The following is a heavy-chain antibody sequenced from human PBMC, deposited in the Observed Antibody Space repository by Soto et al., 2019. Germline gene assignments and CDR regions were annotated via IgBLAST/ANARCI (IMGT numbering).Heavy chain of an antibody. CDR1: GYTFTSYY. CDR2: INPSVGST. J-gene: IGHJ6*04. D-gene: IGHD6-6*01. Sequence: ASVKVSCKASGYTFTSYYMHWVRQAPGQGLEWMGIINPSVGSTSYAQKFQGRVTMTRDTSTSTVYMELSSLRSEDTAVYYCARPLAARPAYYFGVEVWGKGTTVTVSS. CDR3: ARPLAARPAYYFGVEV. V-gene: IGHV1-46*01.